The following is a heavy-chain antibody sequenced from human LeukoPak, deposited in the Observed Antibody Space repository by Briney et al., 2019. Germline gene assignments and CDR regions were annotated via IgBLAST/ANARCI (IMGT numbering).Heavy chain of an antibody. J-gene: IGHJ4*02. CDR2: ISGSGGST. CDR3: ARDRRITMVRGVYFDY. D-gene: IGHD3-10*01. Sequence: GGSLRLSCAASGFTFSSYAMSWVRQAPGKGLEWVSAISGSGGSTYYADSVKGRFTISRDNAKNSLYLQMNSLRAEDTAVYYCARDRRITMVRGVYFDYWGQGTLVTVSS. CDR1: GFTFSSYA. V-gene: IGHV3-23*01.